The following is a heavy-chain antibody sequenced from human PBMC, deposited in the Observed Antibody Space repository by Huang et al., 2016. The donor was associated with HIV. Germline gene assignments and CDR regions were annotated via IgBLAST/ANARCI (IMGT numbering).Heavy chain of an antibody. J-gene: IGHJ4*02. D-gene: IGHD3-3*01. CDR3: ARGALRFLEWLWNFDY. CDR2: ISHDESNK. V-gene: IGHV3-30*04. CDR1: GFTFSDYA. Sequence: QVQLVESGGGVVQPGRSLRLSCTASGFTFSDYALHWVRQAPGKGLEWVAVISHDESNKFYADAVKGRFTISRDNSRNTLYLQMNSLRPEDTAMYYCARGALRFLEWLWNFDYWGQGTLVTVSS.